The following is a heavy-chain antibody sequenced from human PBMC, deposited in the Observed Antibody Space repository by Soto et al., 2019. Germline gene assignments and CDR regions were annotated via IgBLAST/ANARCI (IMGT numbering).Heavy chain of an antibody. D-gene: IGHD5-18*01. CDR3: ARGTAMVTDYYYYMDV. CDR2: MNPNSGNT. J-gene: IGHJ6*03. Sequence: ASVKVSCKASGYTFTSYDINWVRQATGQGLEWMGWMNPNSGNTGYAQKFQGRVNMTRKTSISTDYMELSSLRSEDTAVYYCARGTAMVTDYYYYMDVWGKGTTVTVSS. CDR1: GYTFTSYD. V-gene: IGHV1-8*01.